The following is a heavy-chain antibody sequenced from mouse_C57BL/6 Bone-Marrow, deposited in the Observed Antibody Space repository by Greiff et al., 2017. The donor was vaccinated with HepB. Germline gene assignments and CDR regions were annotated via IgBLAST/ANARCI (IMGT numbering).Heavy chain of an antibody. J-gene: IGHJ3*01. CDR3: ARRGYDVWFAY. D-gene: IGHD2-2*01. V-gene: IGHV1-85*01. CDR1: GYTFTSYD. Sequence: QVQLQQPGPELVKPGASVKLSCKASGYTFTSYDINWVKQRPGQGLEWIGWIYPRDGSTKYNEKFKGKATLTVDTSSSTAYMELHSLTSEDSAVYFCARRGYDVWFAYWGQGTLVTVSA. CDR2: IYPRDGST.